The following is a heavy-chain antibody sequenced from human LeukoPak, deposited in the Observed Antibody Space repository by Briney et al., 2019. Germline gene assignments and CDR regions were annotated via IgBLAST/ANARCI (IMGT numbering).Heavy chain of an antibody. CDR2: ISSSSSYI. CDR3: ARDRGWDFWSREEIY. Sequence: PGGSLRLSCAASGFTFSSYSMNWVRQAPGKGLEWVSSISSSSSYIYYADSVKGRFTISRDNAKNSLYLQMNSLRAEDTAVYYCARDRGWDFWSREEIYWGQGTLVTVSS. CDR1: GFTFSSYS. J-gene: IGHJ4*02. V-gene: IGHV3-21*01. D-gene: IGHD3-3*01.